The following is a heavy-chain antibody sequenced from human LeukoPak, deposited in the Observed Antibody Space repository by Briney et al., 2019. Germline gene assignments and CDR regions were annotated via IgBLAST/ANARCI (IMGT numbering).Heavy chain of an antibody. CDR2: IYYSGST. Sequence: SEALSLTCTVSGGSISSYYWSWIRQPPGKGLEWIGYIYYSGSTNYNPSLKSRVTISVDTSKNQFSLKLSSVTAADTAVYYCARDRTPHFDYWGQGTLVTVSS. J-gene: IGHJ4*02. V-gene: IGHV4-59*12. D-gene: IGHD1-14*01. CDR1: GGSISSYY. CDR3: ARDRTPHFDY.